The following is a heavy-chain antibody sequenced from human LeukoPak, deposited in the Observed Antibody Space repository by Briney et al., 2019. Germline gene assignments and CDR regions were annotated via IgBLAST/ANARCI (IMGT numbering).Heavy chain of an antibody. J-gene: IGHJ3*02. D-gene: IGHD6-19*01. CDR3: ARCPLAVAGTSGAFDI. V-gene: IGHV3-20*04. CDR1: GFTFDDYG. Sequence: GGSLRLSCAASGFTFDDYGMSWVRQAPGKGLKWVSGINWNGGSTGYADSVKGRFTISRDNAKNSLYLQMNSLRAEDTALYYCARCPLAVAGTSGAFDIWGQGAMVTVSS. CDR2: INWNGGST.